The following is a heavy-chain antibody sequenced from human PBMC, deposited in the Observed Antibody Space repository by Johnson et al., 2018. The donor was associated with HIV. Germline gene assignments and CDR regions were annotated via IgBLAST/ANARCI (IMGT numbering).Heavy chain of an antibody. Sequence: QVQLVESGGGLIQPGGSLRLSCAASGFTFSNYALHWVRQAPGKGLEWVAVISYDGSNKYYADSVKGRFTISRDNAKNSLYLQMNSLRAEDTAVYYCARGRADSSGYYRLHAFDIWAQGTVVTDSS. CDR1: GFTFSNYA. D-gene: IGHD3-22*01. CDR2: ISYDGSNK. V-gene: IGHV3-30*04. J-gene: IGHJ3*02. CDR3: ARGRADSSGYYRLHAFDI.